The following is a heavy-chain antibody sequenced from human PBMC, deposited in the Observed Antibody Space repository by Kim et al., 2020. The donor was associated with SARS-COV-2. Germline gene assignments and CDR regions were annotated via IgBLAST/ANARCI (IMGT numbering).Heavy chain of an antibody. CDR2: TNTNTGNP. V-gene: IGHV7-4-1*02. CDR3: ERGPNPLPAYYDFWSGYSVALGGYFDL. J-gene: IGHJ2*01. D-gene: IGHD3-3*01. CDR1: GYTFTSYA. Sequence: ASVKVSCKASGYTFTSYAMNWVRQAPGQGLEWMGWTNTNTGNPTYAQGFTAWFAFPLATSLTTAYPHISSLKAVDTAVYYFERGPNPLPAYYDFWSGYSVALGGYFDLWGRGNLVTVSS.